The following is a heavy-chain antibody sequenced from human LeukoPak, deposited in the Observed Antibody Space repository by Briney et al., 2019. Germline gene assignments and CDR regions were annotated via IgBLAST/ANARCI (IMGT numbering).Heavy chain of an antibody. CDR1: GDSFSSYF. V-gene: IGHV4-4*07. CDR3: ARDPRGQGYNFRISDAFDI. D-gene: IGHD5-24*01. J-gene: IGHJ3*02. Sequence: SETLSLTCTVSGDSFSSYFWNWTRQPAGKGLEYIGRLYPSGSTDYNPSLKSRVTMSVDTSKNQFSLSLSSVTAADTAIYYCARDPRGQGYNFRISDAFDIWGQGTMVTVSS. CDR2: LYPSGST.